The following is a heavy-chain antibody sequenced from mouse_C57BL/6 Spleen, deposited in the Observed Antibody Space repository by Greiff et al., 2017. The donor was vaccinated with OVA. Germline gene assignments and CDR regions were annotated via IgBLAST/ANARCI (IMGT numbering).Heavy chain of an antibody. Sequence: QVQLQQPGAELVRPGSSVKLSCKASGYTFTSYWMHWVKQRPIQGLEWIGNIDPSDSETHYNQKFKDKATLTVDKSSSTAYMQLSSLTSEDSAVYYCARGDSMRWLLRGDYWGQGTTLTVSS. CDR3: ARGDSMRWLLRGDY. J-gene: IGHJ2*01. D-gene: IGHD2-3*01. V-gene: IGHV1-52*01. CDR1: GYTFTSYW. CDR2: IDPSDSET.